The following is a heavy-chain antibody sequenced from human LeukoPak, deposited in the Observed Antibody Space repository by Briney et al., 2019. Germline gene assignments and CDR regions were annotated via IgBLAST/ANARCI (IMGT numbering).Heavy chain of an antibody. V-gene: IGHV4-31*03. J-gene: IGHJ4*02. D-gene: IGHD3-22*01. CDR2: IYYSGST. Sequence: SETLSLTCTVSGGSISSGGYYWSWIRQHPGKGLEWIGYIYYSGSTYYNPSLKSRVTISVDTSKNQFSLKLSSVTAADTAVYYCARGEVGYYDSSGSRGYYFDYWGQGTLVTVSS. CDR1: GGSISSGGYY. CDR3: ARGEVGYYDSSGSRGYYFDY.